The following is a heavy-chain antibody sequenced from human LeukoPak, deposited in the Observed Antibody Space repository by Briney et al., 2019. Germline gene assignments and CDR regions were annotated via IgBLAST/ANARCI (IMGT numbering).Heavy chain of an antibody. CDR1: GFTLSNNA. CDR3: AKGILRWAFDV. Sequence: HSGGSLRLSCVASGFTLSNNAMAWVCQAPGKGLEWVSALGGSDDRTDYADSVQGRFTISRDNSKNTLYLQMNSLRAEDTAVYYCAKGILRWAFDVWGQGTMVTVS. J-gene: IGHJ3*01. D-gene: IGHD4-23*01. V-gene: IGHV3-23*01. CDR2: LGGSDDRT.